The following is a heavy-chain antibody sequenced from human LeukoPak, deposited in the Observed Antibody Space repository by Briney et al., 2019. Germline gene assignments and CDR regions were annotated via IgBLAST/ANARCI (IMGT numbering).Heavy chain of an antibody. D-gene: IGHD3-3*01. J-gene: IGHJ4*02. CDR3: ARDVLWSGYHYFDY. CDR2: IYYSGST. V-gene: IGHV4-59*01. Sequence: SETLSLTCTVSGGSISSYYWSWIRPPPGKGLEWIGYIYYSGSTNYNPSLKSRVTISVDTSKNQFSLKLSSVTAADTAVYYCARDVLWSGYHYFDYWGQGTLVTVSS. CDR1: GGSISSYY.